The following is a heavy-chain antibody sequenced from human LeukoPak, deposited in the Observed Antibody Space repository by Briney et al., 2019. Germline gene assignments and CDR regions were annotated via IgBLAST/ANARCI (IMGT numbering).Heavy chain of an antibody. CDR3: ARRPSSGYPDY. CDR1: GFTFDDYA. D-gene: IGHD3-22*01. J-gene: IGHJ4*02. Sequence: GGSLRLSCAASGFTFDDYAMHWVRQAPGKGLEWASGISWNSGSIGYADSVRGRFTISSDNSKNTLYLQMNSLRAEDTAVYYCARRPSSGYPDYWGQGTLVTVSS. V-gene: IGHV3-9*01. CDR2: ISWNSGSI.